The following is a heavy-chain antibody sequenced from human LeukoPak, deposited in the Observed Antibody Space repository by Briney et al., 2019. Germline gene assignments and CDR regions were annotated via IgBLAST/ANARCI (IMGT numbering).Heavy chain of an antibody. V-gene: IGHV3-7*01. Sequence: GGSLRLSCAASGFTFSNYWMSWVRQAPGKGLEWVANIKQDESERYYVDSVRGRFTISRDNAKRSLYLRMDSQRAEDTAMYFCTRVVDSSSSRYQAMPYWGQGTLVTVSS. J-gene: IGHJ4*02. CDR1: GFTFSNYW. D-gene: IGHD2-2*01. CDR3: TRVVDSSSSRYQAMPY. CDR2: IKQDESER.